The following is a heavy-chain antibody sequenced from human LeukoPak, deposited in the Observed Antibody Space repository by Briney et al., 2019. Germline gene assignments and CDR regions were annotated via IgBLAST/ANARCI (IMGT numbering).Heavy chain of an antibody. CDR1: GGSISSYY. J-gene: IGHJ5*02. D-gene: IGHD1-26*01. CDR3: ARHQSGSYFDWFDP. CDR2: IYYSGST. V-gene: IGHV4-59*08. Sequence: SETLSLTCTVSGGSISSYYWRWIRQPPGKGLEWIGYIYYSGSTNYNPSLKSRVTISVDTSKNQFSLKLSSVTAADTAVYYCARHQSGSYFDWFDPWGQGTLVTVSS.